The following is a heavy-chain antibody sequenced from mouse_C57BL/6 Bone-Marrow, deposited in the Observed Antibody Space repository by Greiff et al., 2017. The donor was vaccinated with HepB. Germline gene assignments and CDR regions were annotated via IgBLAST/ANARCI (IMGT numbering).Heavy chain of an antibody. Sequence: QVQLQQSGPGLVQPSQSLSITCTVSGFSLTSYGVHWVRQSPGKGLEWLGVIWSGGSTDYNAAFISRLSISKDNSKIQVFFKMNSLQADDTAIYYCANDGYSSWFAYWGQGTLVTVSA. CDR2: IWSGGST. V-gene: IGHV2-2*01. CDR3: ANDGYSSWFAY. D-gene: IGHD2-3*01. CDR1: GFSLTSYG. J-gene: IGHJ3*01.